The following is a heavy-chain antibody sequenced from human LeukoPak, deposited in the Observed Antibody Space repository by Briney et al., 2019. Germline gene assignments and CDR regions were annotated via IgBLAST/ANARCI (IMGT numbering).Heavy chain of an antibody. CDR2: IKSKADGGTA. Sequence: GGSLRLSCAASGITFISAWMNWVRQAPGKGLEWVGRIKSKADGGTAEHAAPVKGRFIISRDDSKNMLYLQMNSLNSDDTGVYYCATALRGVGFWGQGTLVTVPS. CDR1: GITFISAW. V-gene: IGHV3-15*01. D-gene: IGHD3-3*01. CDR3: ATALRGVGF. J-gene: IGHJ4*02.